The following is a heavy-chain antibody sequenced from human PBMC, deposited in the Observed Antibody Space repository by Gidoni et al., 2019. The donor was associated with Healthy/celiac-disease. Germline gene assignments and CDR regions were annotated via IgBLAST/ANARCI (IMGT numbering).Heavy chain of an antibody. D-gene: IGHD1-26*01. CDR2: INPNSGGT. Sequence: QVQLVQSGAEVNKPGASVKVSGQASGYTFTCYYMHWVRQAPGQGLEWMGWINPNSGGTNYAQKFQGRVTMTRDTSNSTAYMELSRLRSDDTAVYYCARDGEVGATKEGYYYYGMDVWGQGTTVTVSS. V-gene: IGHV1-2*02. CDR3: ARDGEVGATKEGYYYYGMDV. CDR1: GYTFTCYY. J-gene: IGHJ6*02.